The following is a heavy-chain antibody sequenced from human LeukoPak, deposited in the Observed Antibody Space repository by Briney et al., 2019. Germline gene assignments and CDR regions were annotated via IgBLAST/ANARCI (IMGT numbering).Heavy chain of an antibody. J-gene: IGHJ4*02. CDR3: ARGYLGRWLQLLY. V-gene: IGHV4-39*07. CDR1: GGSISSGGYY. D-gene: IGHD5-24*01. Sequence: PSETLSLTCTVSGGSISSGGYYWSWIRQPPGKGLEWIGEINHSGSTNYNPSLKSRVTISVDTSKNQFSLKLSSVTAADTAVYYCARGYLGRWLQLLYWGQGTLVTVSS. CDR2: INHSGST.